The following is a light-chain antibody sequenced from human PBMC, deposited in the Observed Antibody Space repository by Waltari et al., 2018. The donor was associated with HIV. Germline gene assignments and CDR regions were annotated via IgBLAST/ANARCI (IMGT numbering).Light chain of an antibody. CDR1: KLWDKY. Sequence: SYERLQPPSLSVSPAQTASITCSGDKLWDKYACWYQQKPGQSPVLVIYQDSKLPSGIPERFSGSNSGNTATLTISGTQAMDEANYYCQAWDSSTVVFGGGTKLTVL. J-gene: IGLJ2*01. V-gene: IGLV3-1*01. CDR3: QAWDSSTVV. CDR2: QDS.